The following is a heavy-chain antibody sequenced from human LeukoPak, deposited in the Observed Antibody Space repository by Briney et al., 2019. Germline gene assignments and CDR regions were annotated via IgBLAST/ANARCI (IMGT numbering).Heavy chain of an antibody. CDR2: IYYSGST. Sequence: SETLSVTCTLPGGSIRSYYRSWIRQPPGKGLEWVGYIYYSGSTNYNPSLQSRVTISVDASTNQFSLKLSSGTAADTAVYYCARRAAAGTRHYYYYGMDVWGQGTTVTVSS. V-gene: IGHV4-59*01. CDR3: ARRAAAGTRHYYYYGMDV. J-gene: IGHJ6*02. D-gene: IGHD6-13*01. CDR1: GGSIRSYY.